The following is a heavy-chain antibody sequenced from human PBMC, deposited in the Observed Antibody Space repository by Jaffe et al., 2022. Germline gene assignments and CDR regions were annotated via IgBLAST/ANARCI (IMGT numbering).Heavy chain of an antibody. Sequence: EVQLVQSGAEVKKPGESLKISCKGSGYSFTSYWIGWVRQMPGKGLEWMGIIYPGDSDTRYSPSFQGQVTISADKSISTAYLQWSSLKASDTAMYYCVRSYEDYYDILTGYYMPPDYWGQGTLVTVSS. CDR2: IYPGDSDT. D-gene: IGHD3-9*01. V-gene: IGHV5-51*03. CDR3: VRSYEDYYDILTGYYMPPDY. J-gene: IGHJ4*02. CDR1: GYSFTSYW.